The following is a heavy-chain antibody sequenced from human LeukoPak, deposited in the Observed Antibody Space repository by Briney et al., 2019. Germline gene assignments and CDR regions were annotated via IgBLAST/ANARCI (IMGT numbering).Heavy chain of an antibody. Sequence: GGSLRLSCAASDFDFSSHAMTWVRQAPGKGLEWVSAIGISGTKTYYGDSVKGRFLISRDNSKNTLYLQMNSLRVEDTAVYFCANEIRPNDYWGQGTLATVAS. V-gene: IGHV3-23*01. CDR3: ANEIRPNDY. CDR1: DFDFSSHA. CDR2: IGISGTKT. D-gene: IGHD4-17*01. J-gene: IGHJ4*02.